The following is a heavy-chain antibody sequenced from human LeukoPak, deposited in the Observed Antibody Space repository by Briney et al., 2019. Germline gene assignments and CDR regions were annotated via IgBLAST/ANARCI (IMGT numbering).Heavy chain of an antibody. CDR2: ISYDGGNK. CDR1: GFTFSSYA. Sequence: GGSLRLSCAASGFTFSSYAMHWVRQAPGKGLYWVAFISYDGGNKYYADSVKGRFTISRDNSKNTLYLQMNSLRAEDTAVYYCARAPNGDYYFDYWGREPWSPSPQ. CDR3: ARAPNGDYYFDY. D-gene: IGHD4-17*01. V-gene: IGHV3-30*04. J-gene: IGHJ4*02.